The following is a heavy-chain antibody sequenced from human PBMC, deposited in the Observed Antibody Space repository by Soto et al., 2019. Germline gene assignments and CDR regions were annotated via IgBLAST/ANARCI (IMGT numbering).Heavy chain of an antibody. V-gene: IGHV2-5*01. J-gene: IGHJ5*02. D-gene: IGHD4-17*01. CDR1: GFALTAVGVG. CDR3: SHRLRRDYFYP. CDR2: IYWNDDR. Sequence: SGPTLVNPTETVTLTCTFSGFALTAVGVGVGWFRQPPGKALQWLALIYWNDDRRYSPSLESRLTITKDTSENQVVLTMTNMDPVDTATYFCSHRLRRDYFYPWGQGTLVTVSA.